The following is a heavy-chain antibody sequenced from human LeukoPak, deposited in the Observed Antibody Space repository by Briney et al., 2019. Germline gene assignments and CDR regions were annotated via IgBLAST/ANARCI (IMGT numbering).Heavy chain of an antibody. CDR3: FGDLHPLDY. V-gene: IGHV3-15*07. J-gene: IGHJ4*02. CDR1: GFTFSNAW. Sequence: GGSLRLSCAASGFTFSNAWMNWVRQAPGKGLEWVGRIKSKTDGETTDYAAPVKGRFTISRDDSKNMLYLQMKSLKTEDTAHAYDFGDLHPLDYWGQGSLVTVSS. CDR2: IKSKTDGETT. D-gene: IGHD4-17*01.